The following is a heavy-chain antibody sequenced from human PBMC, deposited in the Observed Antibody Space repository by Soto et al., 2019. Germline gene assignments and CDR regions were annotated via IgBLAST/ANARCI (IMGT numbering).Heavy chain of an antibody. CDR3: ARVSVVSNWYFDL. Sequence: SETLSLTCTVSGGSISSYYWSWIRQPPGKGLEWIVYIYYSGSTNYNPSLKSRVTISVDTSKNQFSLKLSSVTAADTAVYYCARVSVVSNWYFDLWAVAPWSPSPQ. J-gene: IGHJ2*01. D-gene: IGHD2-21*01. V-gene: IGHV4-59*01. CDR2: IYYSGST. CDR1: GGSISSYY.